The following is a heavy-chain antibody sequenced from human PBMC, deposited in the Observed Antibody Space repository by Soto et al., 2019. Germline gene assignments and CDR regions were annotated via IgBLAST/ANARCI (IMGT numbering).Heavy chain of an antibody. CDR2: IYYSGST. Sequence: SENLSLTCTVSGGSVSSGSYYWSWIRQPPGKGLEWIGYIYYSGSTNYNPSLKSRVTISVDTSKNQFSLKLSSVTAADTAVYYCARVVATIIAIDYWGQGTLVTVSS. CDR3: ARVVATIIAIDY. V-gene: IGHV4-61*01. CDR1: GGSVSSGSYY. D-gene: IGHD5-12*01. J-gene: IGHJ4*02.